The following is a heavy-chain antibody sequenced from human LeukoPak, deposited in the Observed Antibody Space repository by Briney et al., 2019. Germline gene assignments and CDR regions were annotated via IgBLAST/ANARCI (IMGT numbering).Heavy chain of an antibody. Sequence: PGRSLRLSCAASGFTFSSYGMHWVRQAPGKGLEWVAVISYDGSNKYYADSVKGRFTISRDNSKNTLYLQMNSLRAEDTAVHYCAKVGSSGGSCTRWGQGTLVTVSS. J-gene: IGHJ4*02. CDR2: ISYDGSNK. CDR3: AKVGSSGGSCTR. V-gene: IGHV3-30*18. CDR1: GFTFSSYG. D-gene: IGHD2-15*01.